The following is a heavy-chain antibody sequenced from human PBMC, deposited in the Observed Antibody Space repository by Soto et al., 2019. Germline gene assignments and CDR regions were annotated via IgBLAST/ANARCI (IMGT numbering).Heavy chain of an antibody. D-gene: IGHD3-10*01. CDR1: WFSLSTSGVG. V-gene: IGHV2-5*02. CDR2: IYWDDDK. Sequence: GXTLVTPTETLTXSRTFSWFSLSTSGVGVVWMRQRPGKALEWLALIYWDDDKRYSPSLKSMLTITKDTSKNQVVLTMTNMDTVDTAKYYCAHNRGYYYYYGMDVWGQGTTVTVSS. CDR3: AHNRGYYYYYGMDV. J-gene: IGHJ6*02.